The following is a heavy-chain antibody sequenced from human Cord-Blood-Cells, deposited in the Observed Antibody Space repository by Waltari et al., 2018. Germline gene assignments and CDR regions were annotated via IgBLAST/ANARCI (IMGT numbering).Heavy chain of an antibody. Sequence: QVQLQESGPGLVKPSPTLSLTCTVPGGSISRGSSYWSWIRQPAGKGLEWIGYIYTSGSTNYNPSLKSRVTISVDTSKNQFSLKLSSVTAADTAVYYCAIKRYSSSNWFDPWGQGTLVTVSS. V-gene: IGHV4-61*09. J-gene: IGHJ5*02. CDR1: GGSISRGSSY. CDR3: AIKRYSSSNWFDP. CDR2: IYTSGST. D-gene: IGHD6-6*01.